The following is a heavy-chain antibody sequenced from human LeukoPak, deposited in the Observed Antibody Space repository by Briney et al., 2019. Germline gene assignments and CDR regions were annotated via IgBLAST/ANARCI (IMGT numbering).Heavy chain of an antibody. CDR3: ARVYYDSSGYYGFDY. J-gene: IGHJ4*02. V-gene: IGHV1-8*01. CDR1: GNTFTSID. CDR2: MNPNSGNT. D-gene: IGHD3-22*01. Sequence: ASVKVSCKAPGNTFTSIDINWVRKATGQGLGWMGGMNPNSGNTGYAQKFQGRVTMTRNTSISTAYMELSSLRSEDTAVYYCARVYYDSSGYYGFDYWGQGTLVTVSS.